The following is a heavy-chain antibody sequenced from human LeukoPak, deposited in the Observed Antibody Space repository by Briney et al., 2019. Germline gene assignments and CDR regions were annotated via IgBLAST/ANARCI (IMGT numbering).Heavy chain of an antibody. V-gene: IGHV4-34*01. CDR1: GGSFSGYY. CDR2: INHRGST. Sequence: SETLSLTCAVYGGSFSGYYWSWIRQPPGKGLEWIGEINHRGSTNYNPSLKSRVTISVDTSKNQFSLKLSSVTAADTAVYYCARLKGDYYDSSGYLGPFDYWGQGTLVTVSS. D-gene: IGHD3-22*01. J-gene: IGHJ4*02. CDR3: ARLKGDYYDSSGYLGPFDY.